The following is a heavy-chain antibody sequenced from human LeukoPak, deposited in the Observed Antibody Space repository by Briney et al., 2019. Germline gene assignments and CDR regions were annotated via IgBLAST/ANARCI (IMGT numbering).Heavy chain of an antibody. D-gene: IGHD4-17*01. J-gene: IGHJ4*02. CDR2: IKSKVDGGTT. CDR1: GFPFTNAW. CDR3: TTAHGETTWAYDY. V-gene: IGHV3-15*07. Sequence: PGGSLRLSCAASGFPFTNAWMNWVRQAPGKGLEWVGHIKSKVDGGTTDYAAPVKRTFTISRDDSRNTVYLQMTSLKTEDTAVYYCTTAHGETTWAYDYWGQGTLVTVSS.